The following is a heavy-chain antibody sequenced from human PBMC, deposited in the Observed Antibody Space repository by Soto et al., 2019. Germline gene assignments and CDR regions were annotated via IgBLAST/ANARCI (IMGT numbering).Heavy chain of an antibody. Sequence: PGGSLRHSWAAAGFTFSGAGRNWVRKETGKGLAWVRRINSETAGGTTDYAAPVKGRFTISRDDSKNTLFLQMNRLKTEDTSVYFCTPLPSGFSYQTLFDYWGQGTLVTVAS. CDR1: GFTFSGAG. D-gene: IGHD5-18*01. CDR3: TPLPSGFSYQTLFDY. J-gene: IGHJ4*02. V-gene: IGHV3-15*07. CDR2: INSETAGGTT.